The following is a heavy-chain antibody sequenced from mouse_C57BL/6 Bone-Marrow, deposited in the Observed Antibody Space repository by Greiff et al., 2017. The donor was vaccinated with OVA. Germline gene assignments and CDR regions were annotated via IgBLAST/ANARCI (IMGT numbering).Heavy chain of an antibody. V-gene: IGHV1-81*01. D-gene: IGHD1-1*01. CDR2: IYPRSGNT. CDR3: AREIYYDGSSYVSYWYFDV. CDR1: GYTFTSYG. J-gene: IGHJ1*03. Sequence: VQLQQSGAELARPGASVKLSCKASGYTFTSYGISWVKQRTGQGLEWIGEIYPRSGNTYYNEKFKGKATLTADKSSSTAYMELRSLTSEDSAVYFCAREIYYDGSSYVSYWYFDVWGTGTTVTVSS.